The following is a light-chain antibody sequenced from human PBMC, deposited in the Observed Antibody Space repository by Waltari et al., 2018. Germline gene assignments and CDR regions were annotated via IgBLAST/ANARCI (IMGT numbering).Light chain of an antibody. CDR1: QSVSSNY. J-gene: IGKJ1*01. V-gene: IGKV3-20*01. Sequence: EIVLTQSPGPLSLSPGARATLSCRASQSVSSNYLDWYQHKPGQAPILVIYDASTRATGIPDRFSGSGSGTDFTLTISRLEPEDFAVYYCQQYGSSPRTFGQGTKVEIK. CDR3: QQYGSSPRT. CDR2: DAS.